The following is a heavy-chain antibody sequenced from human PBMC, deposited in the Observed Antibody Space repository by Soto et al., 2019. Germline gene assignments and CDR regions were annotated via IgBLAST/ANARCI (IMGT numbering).Heavy chain of an antibody. CDR3: AKENGYSSSWFEFDY. Sequence: EVQLLESGGGLVQPGGSLRLSCAASGFTFSSYAMSWVRQAPGKGLEWVSAISGSGGSTYYADSVKGRFTISRDNSKNTRYLQMNSLRAEATAVYYCAKENGYSSSWFEFDYWGQGTLVTVSS. D-gene: IGHD6-13*01. V-gene: IGHV3-23*01. CDR1: GFTFSSYA. J-gene: IGHJ4*02. CDR2: ISGSGGST.